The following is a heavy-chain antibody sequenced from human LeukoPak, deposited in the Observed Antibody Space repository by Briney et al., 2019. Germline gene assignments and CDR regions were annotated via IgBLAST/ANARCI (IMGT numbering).Heavy chain of an antibody. Sequence: PGGSLRLSCAASGFTFSSYAMSWVRQAPGKGPEWVSAISGSGGSTYYADSVKGRFTISRDNSKNTLYLQMNSLRAEDTAVYYCAKDPVSVTTEYYFDYWGQGTLVTVSS. D-gene: IGHD4-17*01. J-gene: IGHJ4*02. V-gene: IGHV3-23*01. CDR1: GFTFSSYA. CDR3: AKDPVSVTTEYYFDY. CDR2: ISGSGGST.